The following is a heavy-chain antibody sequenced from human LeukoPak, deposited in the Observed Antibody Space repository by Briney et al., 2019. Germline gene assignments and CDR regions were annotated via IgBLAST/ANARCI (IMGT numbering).Heavy chain of an antibody. Sequence: GGSLRLSGAASGFTFSSYSMNWVRQAPGKGLEWVSYISSSSSTIYYADSVKGRFTISRDNAKNSLYLQMNSLRAEDTAVYYCARVGTMVRGVHFDYWGQGTLVTVSS. CDR1: GFTFSSYS. CDR2: ISSSSSTI. J-gene: IGHJ4*02. D-gene: IGHD3-10*01. CDR3: ARVGTMVRGVHFDY. V-gene: IGHV3-48*01.